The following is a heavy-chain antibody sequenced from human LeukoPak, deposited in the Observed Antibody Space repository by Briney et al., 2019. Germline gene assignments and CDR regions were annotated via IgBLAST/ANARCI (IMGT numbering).Heavy chain of an antibody. V-gene: IGHV1-2*02. CDR1: GYTFTGYY. CDR2: INPNSGGT. D-gene: IGHD2-21*01. Sequence: ASVKASCKASGYTFTGYYMHWVRQAPGQGLEWMGWINPNSGGTNYAQKFQGRVTMTRDTSISTAYMELSRLRSDDTAVYYCATSSILWWWSPGGFDYWGQGTLVAVSS. J-gene: IGHJ4*02. CDR3: ATSSILWWWSPGGFDY.